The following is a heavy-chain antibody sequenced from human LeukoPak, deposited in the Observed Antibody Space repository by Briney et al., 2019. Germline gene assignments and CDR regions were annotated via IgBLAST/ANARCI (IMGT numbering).Heavy chain of an antibody. CDR1: GYSFTSYW. J-gene: IGHJ6*02. CDR3: ARLYSSSSLLYSKYYYYYGMDV. V-gene: IGHV5-51*01. D-gene: IGHD6-6*01. Sequence: GESLKISCKGSGYSFTSYWIGWVRQMPGKGLEWMGIIYPGDSDTRYSPSFQGQVTISADKSISTAYLQWSSLKASDTAMYYCARLYSSSSLLYSKYYYYYGMDVWGQGTTVTVSS. CDR2: IYPGDSDT.